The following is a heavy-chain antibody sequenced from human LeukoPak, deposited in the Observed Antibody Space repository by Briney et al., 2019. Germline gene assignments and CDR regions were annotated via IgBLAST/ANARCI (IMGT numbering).Heavy chain of an antibody. Sequence: ASVKVSCKASGYTFTGDDMDWVRQAPGQGLEWMGWINPNSGGTNYAQKFQGRVTMTRDTSISTAYMELSRLRSDDTAVYYCARDLGAKYYYDSSGYYPLGYWGLGTLVTVSS. CDR3: ARDLGAKYYYDSSGYYPLGY. J-gene: IGHJ4*02. V-gene: IGHV1-2*02. D-gene: IGHD3-22*01. CDR2: INPNSGGT. CDR1: GYTFTGDD.